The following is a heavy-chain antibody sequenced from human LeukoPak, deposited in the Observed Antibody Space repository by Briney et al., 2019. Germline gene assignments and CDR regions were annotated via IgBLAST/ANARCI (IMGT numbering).Heavy chain of an antibody. Sequence: GVSQRLFCAGSGFSFSVYYTACIRQTRGKGLQRGSFFDLGRDGEAHADSVKGRFTISRDNDKNSLFLLMRSLTAEDTAVYYSAREVGSSRAFDIWGQGTMVTVS. CDR2: FDLGRDGE. J-gene: IGHJ3*02. D-gene: IGHD2-15*01. CDR3: AREVGSSRAFDI. V-gene: IGHV3-11*05. CDR1: GFSFSVYY.